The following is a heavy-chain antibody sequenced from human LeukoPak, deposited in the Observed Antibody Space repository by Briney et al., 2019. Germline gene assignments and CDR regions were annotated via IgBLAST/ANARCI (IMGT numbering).Heavy chain of an antibody. D-gene: IGHD2-15*01. CDR3: ARVVASNGMDV. Sequence: GGSLRLSCEASRSIFTSYAMHWVRQDPGKGLEWVAVISYDGNNKYYADSVKGRFTISRDNSKNTLHLQMNSLRAEDTAVYYCARVVASNGMDVWGQGTTVTVSS. V-gene: IGHV3-30-3*01. CDR1: RSIFTSYA. J-gene: IGHJ6*02. CDR2: ISYDGNNK.